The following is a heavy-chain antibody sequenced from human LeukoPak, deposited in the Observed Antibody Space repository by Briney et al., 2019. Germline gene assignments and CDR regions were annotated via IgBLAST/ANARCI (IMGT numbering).Heavy chain of an antibody. CDR2: IWYDGSNK. CDR1: GFTFSSYG. Sequence: GGSLRLSCAASGFTFSSYGMHWVRQAPGKGLEWVAVIWYDGSNKYYADSVKGRFTISRDNSKNTLYLQMNSLRAEDTAVYYCARGDIVATIILPFDYWGQGTLVTVSS. V-gene: IGHV3-33*01. D-gene: IGHD5-12*01. CDR3: ARGDIVATIILPFDY. J-gene: IGHJ4*02.